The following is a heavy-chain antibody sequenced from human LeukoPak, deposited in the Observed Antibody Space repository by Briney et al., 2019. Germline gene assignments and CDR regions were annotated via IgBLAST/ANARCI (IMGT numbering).Heavy chain of an antibody. CDR1: GFSFSTYG. D-gene: IGHD4-17*01. J-gene: IGHJ5*01. CDR3: AKGHGDNSVYDS. V-gene: IGHV3-23*01. CDR2: IPTSGGIT. Sequence: GGSLRLSCADSGFSFSTYGMSWVRQAPGKGLEWVSGIPTSGGITYYADSVKGRFTISRDNSKNTLHLQMNSLRVEDTAVYYCAKGHGDNSVYDSWGQGTLVTVSS.